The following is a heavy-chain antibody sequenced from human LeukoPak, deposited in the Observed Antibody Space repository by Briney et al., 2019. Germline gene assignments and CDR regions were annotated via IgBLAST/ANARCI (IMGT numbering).Heavy chain of an antibody. J-gene: IGHJ4*02. D-gene: IGHD1-1*01. Sequence: GASVKVSCKASGYTFTNYGISWVRQAPGQGLEWVGWLSAYNGNTKYAQKLQGRVTMTTDTSASTAYMELRSLRSDDTAMYYCARRLERHHDFDYWGQGTLVTVSS. V-gene: IGHV1-18*01. CDR3: ARRLERHHDFDY. CDR1: GYTFTNYG. CDR2: LSAYNGNT.